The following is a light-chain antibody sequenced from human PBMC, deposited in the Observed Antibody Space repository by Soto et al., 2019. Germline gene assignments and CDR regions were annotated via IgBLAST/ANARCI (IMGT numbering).Light chain of an antibody. CDR3: QQRSNRPPIT. CDR1: QSVSSY. V-gene: IGKV3-11*01. Sequence: EIVLTQSPATLSLTPGERATLSCSASQSVSSYLAWYQQKPGQAPRLLIYDASNRATGIPARFSGSGSGTDFTLTISSLEPEDFAVYYCQQRSNRPPITFGQGTRLEIK. J-gene: IGKJ5*01. CDR2: DAS.